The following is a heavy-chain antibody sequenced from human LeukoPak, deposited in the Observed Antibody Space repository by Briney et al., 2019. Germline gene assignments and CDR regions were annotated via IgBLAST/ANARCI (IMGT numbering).Heavy chain of an antibody. CDR1: GFTFSSYG. CDR3: AKDGGTDWYSYGRLDY. D-gene: IGHD5-18*01. CDR2: ISYDGSNK. V-gene: IGHV3-30*18. J-gene: IGHJ4*02. Sequence: GRSLRLSCAASGFTFSSYGMHWVRQAPGKGLEWVAVISYDGSNKYYADSVKGRFTISRDSSKNTLYLQMNSLRAEDTAVYYCAKDGGTDWYSYGRLDYWGQGTLVTVSS.